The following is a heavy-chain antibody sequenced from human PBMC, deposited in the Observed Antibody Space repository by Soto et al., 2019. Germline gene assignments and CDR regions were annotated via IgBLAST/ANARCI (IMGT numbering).Heavy chain of an antibody. CDR3: ARDLVEYYDFWSGYYRYGMDV. CDR1: GYTFTSYG. J-gene: IGHJ6*02. V-gene: IGHV1-18*01. CDR2: ISAYNGNT. D-gene: IGHD3-3*01. Sequence: ASVKVSCKASGYTFTSYGISWVRQAPGQGLEWMGWISAYNGNTNYAQKLQGRVTMTTDTSTSTAYMELRSLRSDDTVVYYCARDLVEYYDFWSGYYRYGMDVWGQGTTVTVSS.